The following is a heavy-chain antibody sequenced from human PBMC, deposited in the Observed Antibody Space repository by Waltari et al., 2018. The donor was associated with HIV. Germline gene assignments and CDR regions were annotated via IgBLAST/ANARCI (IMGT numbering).Heavy chain of an antibody. CDR2: IYYSGST. CDR1: GGSISSYY. CDR3: AAHLGEYYDSSGYGFDY. D-gene: IGHD3-22*01. V-gene: IGHV4-59*01. J-gene: IGHJ4*02. Sequence: QVQLQESGPGLVKPSETLSLTCTVSGGSISSYYWSWIRQPPGKGLEWIGYIYYSGSTNYNPSLKSRVTISVDTSKNQFSLKLSSVTAADTAVYYCAAHLGEYYDSSGYGFDYWGQGTLVTVSS.